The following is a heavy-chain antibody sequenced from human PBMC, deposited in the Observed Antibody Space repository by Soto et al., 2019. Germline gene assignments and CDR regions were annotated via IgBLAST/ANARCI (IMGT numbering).Heavy chain of an antibody. D-gene: IGHD7-27*01. CDR2: INQDGREK. CDR1: GFTFTTFW. V-gene: IGHV3-7*05. CDR3: ARKPTPGAVDF. J-gene: IGHJ4*02. Sequence: GGSLRLSCGASGFTFTTFWMGWVRQAPGKGLEWVANINQDGREKNYVDFVMGRFTISRDNAKTSVYLQMNSLRAEDTAVYYCARKPTPGAVDFWGQGTLVTVSS.